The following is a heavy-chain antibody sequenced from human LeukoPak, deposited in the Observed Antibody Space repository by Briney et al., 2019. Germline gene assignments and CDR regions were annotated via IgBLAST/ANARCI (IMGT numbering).Heavy chain of an antibody. V-gene: IGHV4-59*01. D-gene: IGHD4/OR15-4a*01. CDR2: IYYNGDT. Sequence: SETLSLTCTVSGDSITGYSWSWIRQTPGKGLEWIGYIYYNGDTHYNPSLNSRLSISVDTPNNQFSLNLRSVTAADTAVYYCVRGPYGASISNWFDPWGQGLLVTVSS. CDR3: VRGPYGASISNWFDP. CDR1: GDSITGYS. J-gene: IGHJ5*02.